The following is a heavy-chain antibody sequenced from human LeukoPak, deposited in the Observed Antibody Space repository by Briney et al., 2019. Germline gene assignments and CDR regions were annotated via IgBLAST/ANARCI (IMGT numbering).Heavy chain of an antibody. CDR1: GGSISSYH. Sequence: SETLSLTCTVSGGSISSYHWSWIRQPPGKGLEWIGYIYYSGSTNYNPSLKSRVTISVDASKNQFSLKLSSVTAADTAVYYCASDWGSYDAFDIWGQGTMVTVSS. J-gene: IGHJ3*02. D-gene: IGHD3-16*01. CDR2: IYYSGST. CDR3: ASDWGSYDAFDI. V-gene: IGHV4-59*08.